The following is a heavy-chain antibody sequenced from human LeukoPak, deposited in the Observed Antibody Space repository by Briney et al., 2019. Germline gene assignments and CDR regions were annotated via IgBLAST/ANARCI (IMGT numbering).Heavy chain of an antibody. CDR2: ISYDGSNK. Sequence: PGRSLRLSCAASGFTFSSYAMHWVRQAPGKGLEWVAVISYDGSNKYYADSVKGRVTISRDNSKNTLYLQMNSLRAEDTAVYYCAREVRDILTGYYFDYWGQGTLVTVSS. CDR3: AREVRDILTGYYFDY. J-gene: IGHJ4*02. V-gene: IGHV3-30*04. D-gene: IGHD3-9*01. CDR1: GFTFSSYA.